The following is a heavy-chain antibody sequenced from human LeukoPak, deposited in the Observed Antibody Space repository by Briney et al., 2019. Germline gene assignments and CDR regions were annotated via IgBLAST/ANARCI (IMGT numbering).Heavy chain of an antibody. CDR3: GSSYDSSGYSYYFDY. D-gene: IGHD3-22*01. CDR2: ISGSGGST. V-gene: IGHV3-23*01. Sequence: PGGSLRLSCAASGFTFSSYGMSWVRQAPGKGLEWVSAISGSGGSTYYADSVKGRFTISRDNSKNTLYLQMNSLRAEDTAVYYCGSSYDSSGYSYYFDYWGQGTLVTVSS. J-gene: IGHJ4*02. CDR1: GFTFSSYG.